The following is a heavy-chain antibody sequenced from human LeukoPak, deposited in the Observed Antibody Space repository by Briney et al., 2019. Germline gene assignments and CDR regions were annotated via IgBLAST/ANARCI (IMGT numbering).Heavy chain of an antibody. CDR3: ARGHSNYPLYYYYYMDV. D-gene: IGHD4-11*01. J-gene: IGHJ6*03. V-gene: IGHV4-38-2*02. Sequence: SETLSLTCTVSGYSISSGYYWGWIRQPPGKGLEWIGSIYHSGSTNYNPSLKSRVTISVDTSKNQFSLKLSSVTAADTAVYYCARGHSNYPLYYYYYMDVWGKGTTVTVSS. CDR2: IYHSGST. CDR1: GYSISSGYY.